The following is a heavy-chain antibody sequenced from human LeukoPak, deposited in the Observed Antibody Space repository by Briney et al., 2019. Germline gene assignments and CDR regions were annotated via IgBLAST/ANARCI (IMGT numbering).Heavy chain of an antibody. Sequence: PSETLSLTCTVSGGSISSSSYYWGWIRQPPGKGLEWIGSIYYSGSTYYNPSLKSRVTISVDTSKNQFSLKLSSVTAADTAVYYCARHKGYNSSWYLTYYYYYYMDVWGKGTTVTVSS. D-gene: IGHD6-13*01. CDR2: IYYSGST. CDR3: ARHKGYNSSWYLTYYYYYYMDV. J-gene: IGHJ6*03. CDR1: GGSISSSSYY. V-gene: IGHV4-39*07.